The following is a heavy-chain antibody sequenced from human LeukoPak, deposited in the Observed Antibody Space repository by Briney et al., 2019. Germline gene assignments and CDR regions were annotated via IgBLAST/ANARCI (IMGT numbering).Heavy chain of an antibody. V-gene: IGHV3-11*06. CDR1: GFTFSDYY. CDR2: ISSSSSYT. Sequence: GGSLRLSCAASGFTFSDYYMSWIRQAPGKGLEGVSYISSSSSYTNYADSVKGRFTISRDNAKNSLYLQMNSLRAEDTAVYYCARAGYCSSTSCYTFYGMDVWGKGTTVTVSS. CDR3: ARAGYCSSTSCYTFYGMDV. D-gene: IGHD2-2*01. J-gene: IGHJ6*04.